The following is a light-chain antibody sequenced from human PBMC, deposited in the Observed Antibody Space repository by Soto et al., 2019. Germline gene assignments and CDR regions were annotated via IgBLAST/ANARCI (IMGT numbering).Light chain of an antibody. V-gene: IGKV1-5*03. CDR3: QQYNTYPFT. Sequence: DIQMTQSPSTLSASVGDRVTITCRASQSISSWLAWHQQNPGKAPKVLIYKASILESAVPSRFSGSGSGTEFTLTISSLQPDDFATYYCQQYNTYPFTFGQGTKLEIK. CDR1: QSISSW. CDR2: KAS. J-gene: IGKJ2*01.